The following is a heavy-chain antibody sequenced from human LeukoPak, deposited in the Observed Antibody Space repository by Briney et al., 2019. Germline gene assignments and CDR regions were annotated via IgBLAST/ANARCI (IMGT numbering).Heavy chain of an antibody. CDR2: IYYRSKWYN. D-gene: IGHD3-22*01. Sequence: SQTLSLTCAISGDSVSSNSAAWNWIRQSPSRGLEWLGRIYYRSKWYNDYAVSVKSRITINPDTSKNQFSLQLNSVTPEDTAVYYCARDRGKYYYDSSGYYPRGYFDYWGQGTLVTVSS. V-gene: IGHV6-1*01. J-gene: IGHJ4*02. CDR3: ARDRGKYYYDSSGYYPRGYFDY. CDR1: GDSVSSNSAA.